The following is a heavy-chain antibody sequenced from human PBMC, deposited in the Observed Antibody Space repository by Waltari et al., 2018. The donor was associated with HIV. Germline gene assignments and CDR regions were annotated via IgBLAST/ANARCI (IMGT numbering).Heavy chain of an antibody. D-gene: IGHD1-26*01. V-gene: IGHV4-59*01. CDR3: ARAVVGATSPFDY. J-gene: IGHJ4*02. CDR2: IYYSGST. CDR1: GGSISSYY. Sequence: QVQLQESGPGLVKPSETLSLTCTVSGGSISSYYWCWIRQPPGKGLEWIGYIYYSGSTNNNPSLMSRVTTSVDTSKNQFSLKLSSVTAADTAVYYCARAVVGATSPFDYWGQGTLVTVSS.